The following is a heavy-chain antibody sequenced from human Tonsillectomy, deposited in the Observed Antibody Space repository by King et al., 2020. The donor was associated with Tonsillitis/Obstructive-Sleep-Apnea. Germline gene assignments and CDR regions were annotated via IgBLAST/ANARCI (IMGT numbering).Heavy chain of an antibody. CDR2: IIPILGIA. J-gene: IGHJ6*03. Sequence: QLVQSGAEVKKPGSSVKVSCKASGGTFSSYAISWVRQAPGQGLEWMGRIIPILGIANYAQKFQGRVTITADKSTSTAYMELSSLRSEDTAVYYCATPCSGGSCSYYYYYMDVWGKGTTVTVSS. CDR1: GGTFSSYA. V-gene: IGHV1-69*04. CDR3: ATPCSGGSCSYYYYYMDV. D-gene: IGHD2-15*01.